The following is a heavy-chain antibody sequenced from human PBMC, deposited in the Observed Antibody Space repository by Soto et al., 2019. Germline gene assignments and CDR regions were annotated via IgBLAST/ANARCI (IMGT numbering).Heavy chain of an antibody. CDR3: ATRGTLDC. Sequence: QVQLVQSGAEVKKPGSSVKVSCKASGGTFINYTINWVRQAPGQGLEWMGRIVPIIDITTYAQKFQGRVTXTADTSTSTAYMELISLRSEDTAVYCCATRGTLDCGGQGTLVTVSS. J-gene: IGHJ4*02. CDR1: GGTFINYT. V-gene: IGHV1-69*02. CDR2: IVPIIDIT.